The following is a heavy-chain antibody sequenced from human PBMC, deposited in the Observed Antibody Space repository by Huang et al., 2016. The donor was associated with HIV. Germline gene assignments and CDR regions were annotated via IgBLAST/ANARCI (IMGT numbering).Heavy chain of an antibody. J-gene: IGHJ4*02. D-gene: IGHD6-25*01. V-gene: IGHV4-39*01. CDR2: VYQSGST. CDR3: ASQHIGAAATWF. Sequence: QLQLQESGPGQVKPSETLSLTCTVSGDFISSTNYYWGWIRQSPGKGLEWVGSVYQSGSTLYTPSLKSRVHLSVDTSRNQFSLRLNSVTAADTAVYYGASQHIGAAATWFWGRGTQVAVSS. CDR1: GDFISSTNYY.